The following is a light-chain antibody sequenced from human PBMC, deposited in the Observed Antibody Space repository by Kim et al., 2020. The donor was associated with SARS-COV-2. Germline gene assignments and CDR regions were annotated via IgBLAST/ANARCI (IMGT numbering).Light chain of an antibody. CDR3: SSYIRGSTNYV. CDR2: EVS. V-gene: IGLV2-14*01. CDR1: SSDVGGYKY. J-gene: IGLJ1*01. Sequence: QSITSSCTGTSSDVGGYKYVSWYQQHPGKAPKLVIYEVSNRPSGVSNRFSGSKSGNTASLTISGLQAEDEADYYCSSYIRGSTNYVFGTGTQLTVL.